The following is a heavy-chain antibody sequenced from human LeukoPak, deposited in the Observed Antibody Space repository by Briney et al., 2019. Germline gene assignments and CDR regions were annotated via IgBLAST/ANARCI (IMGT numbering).Heavy chain of an antibody. CDR2: INHSGST. CDR1: GGSFSGYY. D-gene: IGHD3-3*01. J-gene: IGHJ5*02. CDR3: ARVVIDTIFGSFDP. V-gene: IGHV4-34*01. Sequence: SETLSLTCAVYGGSFSGYYWSWIRQPPGKGLEWIGEINHSGSTNYNPSLKSRVTISVDTSKNQFSLKLSSVTAADTAVYYCARVVIDTIFGSFDPWGQGTLVTVSS.